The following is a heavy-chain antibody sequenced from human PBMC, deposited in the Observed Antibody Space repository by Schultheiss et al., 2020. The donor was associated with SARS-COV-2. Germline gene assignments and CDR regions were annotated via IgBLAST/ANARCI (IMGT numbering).Heavy chain of an antibody. V-gene: IGHV3-30*12. CDR1: GFTFSSYG. J-gene: IGHJ4*02. D-gene: IGHD1-26*01. CDR2: ISYDGSNK. CDR3: AAGGGSYKGTYYFDY. Sequence: GGSLRLSCVASGFTFSSYGMHWVRQAPGKGLEWVAVISYDGSNKYYADSVKGRFTISRDNSKNTLYLQMNSLRAEDTAVYYCAAGGGSYKGTYYFDYWGQGTLVTVSS.